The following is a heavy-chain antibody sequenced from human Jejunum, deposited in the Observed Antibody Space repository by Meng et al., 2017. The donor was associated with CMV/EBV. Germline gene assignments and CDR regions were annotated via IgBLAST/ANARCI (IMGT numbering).Heavy chain of an antibody. J-gene: IGHJ4*02. CDR1: GSSMTYY. V-gene: IGHV4-34*01. CDR3: ARGREVFGLERTPFDY. CDR2: INHTGNT. D-gene: IGHD3-3*01. Sequence: GSSMTYYWSWIRQPPGKGLEWIGEINHTGNTNYSPSLPGRVTMSIDASKNQFSLNMTSVTAADSAVYYCARGREVFGLERTPFDYWGQGILVTVSS.